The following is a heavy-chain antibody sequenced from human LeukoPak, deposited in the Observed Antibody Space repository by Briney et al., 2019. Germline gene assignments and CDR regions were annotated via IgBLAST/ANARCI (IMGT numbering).Heavy chain of an antibody. CDR3: ARQGPLTTAVTTRTNPFDY. Sequence: SETLSLTCTVSGGSISSSYWSWIRQPPGKGLEWIGYIYYSGSTNYNPSLKSRVTISVDTSKNQFSLRLNSVTAADTAVYYCARQGPLTTAVTTRTNPFDYWGQGTLVTVSS. CDR1: GGSISSSY. D-gene: IGHD4-11*01. J-gene: IGHJ4*02. CDR2: IYYSGST. V-gene: IGHV4-59*08.